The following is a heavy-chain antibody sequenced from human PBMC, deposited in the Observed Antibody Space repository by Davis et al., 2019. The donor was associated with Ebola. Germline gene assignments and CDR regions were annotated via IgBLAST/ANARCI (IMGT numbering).Heavy chain of an antibody. CDR3: ARATSGYDVNYYYYYGMDV. CDR1: GFTYSTYA. Sequence: GGSLRLSCGASGFTYSTYAMCWVRHAPGKGLECVSAISGNSDDTYYADSVKGRFTISRDNAKNSLYLQMNSLRAADTAVYYCARATSGYDVNYYYYYGMDVWGQGTTVTVSS. CDR2: ISGNSDDT. J-gene: IGHJ6*02. D-gene: IGHD5-12*01. V-gene: IGHV3-23*01.